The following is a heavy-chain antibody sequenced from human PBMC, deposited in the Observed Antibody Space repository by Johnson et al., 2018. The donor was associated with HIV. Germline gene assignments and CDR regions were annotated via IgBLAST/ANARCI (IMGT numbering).Heavy chain of an antibody. V-gene: IGHV3-7*01. CDR1: GFTVSSNY. Sequence: VQLVESGGGLVQPGGSLRLSCAASGFTVSSNYMSWVRQAPGKGLEWVANIKQDGSEKYYVDSVQGRFTISRDNSKHTMYLQMNCLSAEDTAVYYCAKTWDDYDDAFDIWGQGTMVTVSS. CDR2: IKQDGSEK. CDR3: AKTWDDYDDAFDI. D-gene: IGHD4/OR15-4a*01. J-gene: IGHJ3*02.